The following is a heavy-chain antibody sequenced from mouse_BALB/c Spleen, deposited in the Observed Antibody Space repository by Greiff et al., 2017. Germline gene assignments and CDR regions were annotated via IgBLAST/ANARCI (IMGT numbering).Heavy chain of an antibody. CDR2: ILPGSGST. CDR3: ARWSTMITTRDYYAMDY. V-gene: IGHV1-9*01. CDR1: GYTFSSYW. J-gene: IGHJ4*01. Sequence: VQRVESGAELMKPGASVKISCKATGYTFSSYWIEWVKQRPGHGLEWIGEILPGSGSTNYNEKFKGKATFTADTSSNTAYMQLSSLTSEDSAVYYCARWSTMITTRDYYAMDYWGQGTSVTVSS. D-gene: IGHD2-4*01.